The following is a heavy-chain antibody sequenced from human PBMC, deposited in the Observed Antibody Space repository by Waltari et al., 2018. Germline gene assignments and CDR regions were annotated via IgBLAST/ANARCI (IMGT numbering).Heavy chain of an antibody. CDR2: IDYRGNT. Sequence: QLQLQESGPGLVRPSETLSLTCTVSSGSISSSSYYWAWIRQPPGRGLEWVGTIDYRGNTYYTPSLKSRINISVDTSKNQFSLQLSSVTAADTAVYYCARKRFGEPGTYFDYWGQGTLVSVSS. D-gene: IGHD3-10*01. CDR3: ARKRFGEPGTYFDY. CDR1: SGSISSSSYY. J-gene: IGHJ4*02. V-gene: IGHV4-39*01.